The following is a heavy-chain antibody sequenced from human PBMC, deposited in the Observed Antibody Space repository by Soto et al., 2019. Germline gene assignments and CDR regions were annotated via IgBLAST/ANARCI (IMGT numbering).Heavy chain of an antibody. CDR3: ARDPLSLRFLTVYYFDY. D-gene: IGHD3-3*01. V-gene: IGHV3-33*01. CDR2: IWYDGSNK. CDR1: GFTFSSYG. Sequence: GGSLRLSCAASGFTFSSYGMHWVRQAPGKGLEWVAVIWYDGSNKYYADSVKGRFTISRDNSKNTLYLQMNSLRAEDTAVYYCARDPLSLRFLTVYYFDYWGQGTLVTVSS. J-gene: IGHJ4*02.